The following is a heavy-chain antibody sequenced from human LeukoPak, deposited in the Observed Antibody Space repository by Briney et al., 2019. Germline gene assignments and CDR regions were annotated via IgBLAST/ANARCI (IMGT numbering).Heavy chain of an antibody. D-gene: IGHD5-18*01. CDR1: GGSISSSSYY. Sequence: SETLSLTCTVSGGSISSSSYYWGWIRQPPGKGLEWIGSIYYSGSTYYNPSLKSRVTISVDTSKNQFSLKLSSVTAADTAVYYCASTERYSYGAADWFDPWGQGTLVTVSS. J-gene: IGHJ5*02. V-gene: IGHV4-39*07. CDR2: IYYSGST. CDR3: ASTERYSYGAADWFDP.